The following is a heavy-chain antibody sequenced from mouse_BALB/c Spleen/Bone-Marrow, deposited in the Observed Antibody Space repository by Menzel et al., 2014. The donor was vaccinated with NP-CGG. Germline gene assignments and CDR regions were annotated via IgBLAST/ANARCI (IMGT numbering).Heavy chain of an antibody. J-gene: IGHJ1*01. D-gene: IGHD1-1*01. CDR2: IDPANGNT. CDR3: ARGGSSYGWYFDV. V-gene: IGHV14-3*02. CDR1: GFNIKDTY. Sequence: VQLKQSGAELVKPGAPVKLSCTASGFNIKDTYMHWVKQRPEQGLEWIGRIDPANGNTKYDPKFQGKATITADTSSNTAYLQLSSLTSEDTAVYYCARGGSSYGWYFDVWGAGTTVTVSS.